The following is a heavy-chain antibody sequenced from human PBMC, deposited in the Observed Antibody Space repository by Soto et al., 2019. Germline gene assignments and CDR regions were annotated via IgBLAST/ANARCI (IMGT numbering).Heavy chain of an antibody. J-gene: IGHJ5*02. Sequence: QVQLVQSGAEVKKPGASVKISCKASGYTFTRYTMNWVRQAPGQRLEWMGWINPDNGNTKSSQKFKDRVIITRDTAASTAYMDLSSLRYEATAVYYCAWGIATGQLDPWGQGTLVTVSS. V-gene: IGHV1-3*01. CDR3: AWGIATGQLDP. CDR2: INPDNGNT. D-gene: IGHD6-13*01. CDR1: GYTFTRYT.